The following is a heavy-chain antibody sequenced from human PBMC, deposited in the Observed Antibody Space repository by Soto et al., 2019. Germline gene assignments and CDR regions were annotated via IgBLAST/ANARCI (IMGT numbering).Heavy chain of an antibody. D-gene: IGHD5-12*01. J-gene: IGHJ4*02. V-gene: IGHV4-30-2*01. Sequence: SETLSLTCAVSCVSISSGGYSRSWIRKPPGKGLEWIGYIYHSGSTYYNPSLKSRVTISVDRSKNQFSLKLSSVTAADMAVYYCARDMGGYSGYVLDYWGQGTLVTVSS. CDR1: CVSISSGGYS. CDR3: ARDMGGYSGYVLDY. CDR2: IYHSGST.